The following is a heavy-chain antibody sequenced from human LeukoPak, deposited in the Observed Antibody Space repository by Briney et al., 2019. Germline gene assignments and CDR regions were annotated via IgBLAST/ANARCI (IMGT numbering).Heavy chain of an antibody. V-gene: IGHV3-21*01. Sequence: PGGSLRLSCAASGFTFSSYSMNWVRQAPGKGLEWVSSISSSSSYIYYADSVKGRFTISRDNAKNSLYPQMNSLRAEDTAVYYCARDINWNYDYWGQGTLVTVSS. D-gene: IGHD1-7*01. J-gene: IGHJ4*02. CDR1: GFTFSSYS. CDR2: ISSSSSYI. CDR3: ARDINWNYDY.